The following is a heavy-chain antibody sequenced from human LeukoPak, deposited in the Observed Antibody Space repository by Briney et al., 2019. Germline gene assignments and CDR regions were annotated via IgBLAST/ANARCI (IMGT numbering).Heavy chain of an antibody. CDR3: ARVLGYTLGAFDY. CDR1: GGTFSSYA. D-gene: IGHD5-18*01. Sequence: ASVKVSCKASGGTFSSYAISWVRQAPGQGLEWMGGIIPIFGTANYAQKFQGRVTITADESTSTAYMELSSLRSEDTAVYYCARVLGYTLGAFDYWGQGTLVTVSS. J-gene: IGHJ4*02. CDR2: IIPIFGTA. V-gene: IGHV1-69*13.